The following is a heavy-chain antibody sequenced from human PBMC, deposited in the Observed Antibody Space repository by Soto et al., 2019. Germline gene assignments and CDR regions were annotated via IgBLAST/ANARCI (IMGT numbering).Heavy chain of an antibody. D-gene: IGHD3-16*02. CDR1: GYTFTGYY. CDR2: INPNSGGT. V-gene: IGHV1-2*04. J-gene: IGHJ3*02. Sequence: VQLVQSGAEVKKPGASVKVSCKASGYTFTGYYMHWVRQAPGQGLEWMGWINPNSGGTNYAQKFQGWVPMTRDTSISTAYMERGRLRFDETAVYSFARDRAVMFTFGGVIVGGAFDIWGQGTWSPSLQ. CDR3: ARDRAVMFTFGGVIVGGAFDI.